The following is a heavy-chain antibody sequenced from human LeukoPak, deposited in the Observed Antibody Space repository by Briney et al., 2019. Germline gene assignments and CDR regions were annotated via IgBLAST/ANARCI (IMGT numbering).Heavy chain of an antibody. CDR2: ISVFNGNT. D-gene: IGHD6-19*01. J-gene: IGHJ5*02. V-gene: IGHV1-18*01. Sequence: ASVKVSCKASGYTFTNYGISWVRQAPGQGLEWMGWISVFNGNTNYAQILQGRLTMTTDTSTSTAYMELRSLRSDDTAVYYCARAIALAGTFYGAVWFDPWGQGTLVTVSS. CDR1: GYTFTNYG. CDR3: ARAIALAGTFYGAVWFDP.